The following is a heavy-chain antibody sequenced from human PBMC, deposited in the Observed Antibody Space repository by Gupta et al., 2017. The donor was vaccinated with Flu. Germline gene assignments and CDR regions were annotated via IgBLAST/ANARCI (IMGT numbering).Heavy chain of an antibody. V-gene: IGHV1-2*02. D-gene: IGHD3-3*01. J-gene: IGHJ3*02. CDR1: GYTFTGYY. CDR3: ARVGRRLRFLEWLSGFDI. Sequence: QVQLVQSGAEVKKPEASVKVSCKASGYTFTGYYMHWVRQAPGQGLEWMGWINPNSGGTNYAQKFQGRVTMTRDTSISTAYMELSRLRSDDTAVYYCARVGRRLRFLEWLSGFDIWGQGTMVTVSS. CDR2: INPNSGGT.